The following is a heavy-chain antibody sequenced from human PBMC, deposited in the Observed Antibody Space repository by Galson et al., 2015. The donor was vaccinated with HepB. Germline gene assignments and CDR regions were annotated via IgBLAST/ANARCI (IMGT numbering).Heavy chain of an antibody. CDR3: ARARYSTSPPDY. D-gene: IGHD2-2*01. J-gene: IGHJ4*02. CDR2: ISAYNGNT. V-gene: IGHV1-18*04. Sequence: SVKVSCKASDYTFTNFGISWVRQAPGQRLEWMGWISAYNGNTNYAQNLQGRVTMTTDTSTSTAYMVLRSLRSDDTAVYYCARARYSTSPPDYWGQGTLVTVSS. CDR1: DYTFTNFG.